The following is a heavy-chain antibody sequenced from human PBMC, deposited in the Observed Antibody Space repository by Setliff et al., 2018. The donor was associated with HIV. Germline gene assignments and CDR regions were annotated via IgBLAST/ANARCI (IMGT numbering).Heavy chain of an antibody. V-gene: IGHV4-61*02. CDR3: TRDTGYILSGYRPHWYFDL. CDR1: GDSISSGNYY. CDR2: IYSTGST. J-gene: IGHJ2*01. Sequence: SETLSLTCTFSGDSISSGNYYWSWIRQPAGKGLEWIGRIYSTGSTNYNPSLKSRVTISSDPSKNLFSLKLTTVTAADAAVYYCTRDTGYILSGYRPHWYFDLWGRGTLVTVSS. D-gene: IGHD3-9*01.